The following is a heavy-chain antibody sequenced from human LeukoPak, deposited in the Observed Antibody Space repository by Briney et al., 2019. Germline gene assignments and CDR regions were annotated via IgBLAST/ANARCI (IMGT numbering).Heavy chain of an antibody. J-gene: IGHJ3*02. Sequence: PSETLSLTCAVSGGSISSGGYSWSWIRQPPGKGLEWIGYIYHSGSTYYNPSLKSRVTISVDRSKNQSSLKLSSVTAADTAVYYCARECSGGSCYSGAFDIWGQGTMVTVSS. CDR2: IYHSGST. D-gene: IGHD2-15*01. V-gene: IGHV4-30-2*01. CDR3: ARECSGGSCYSGAFDI. CDR1: GGSISSGGYS.